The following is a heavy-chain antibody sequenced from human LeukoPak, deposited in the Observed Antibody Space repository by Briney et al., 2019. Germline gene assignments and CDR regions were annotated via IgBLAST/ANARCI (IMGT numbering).Heavy chain of an antibody. D-gene: IGHD6-19*01. CDR3: ARDLVAAASYYYYGMDV. V-gene: IGHV1-2*02. CDR1: GCTFTGYY. CDR2: INPNSGGT. Sequence: ASVKVSCKASGCTFTGYYMHWVRQAPGQGLEWMGWINPNSGGTNYAQKFQGRVTMTRDTSISTAYMELSRLRSDDTAVYYCARDLVAAASYYYYGMDVWGQGTTVTVSS. J-gene: IGHJ6*02.